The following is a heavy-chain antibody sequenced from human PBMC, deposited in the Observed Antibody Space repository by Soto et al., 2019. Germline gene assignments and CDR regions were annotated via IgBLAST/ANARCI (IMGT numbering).Heavy chain of an antibody. CDR2: ISAYNGNT. Sequence: QVQLVQSGAEVKKPGASVKVSCKSSGYTFASYAISWMRQAPGQGLAWMGWISAYNGNTNYAQKLQGRVTMPTDTSTSTAYMELRSLRSDDTAVYYCASDPPPPDYWGQGTLVTVSS. CDR1: GYTFASYA. CDR3: ASDPPPPDY. V-gene: IGHV1-18*01. J-gene: IGHJ4*02.